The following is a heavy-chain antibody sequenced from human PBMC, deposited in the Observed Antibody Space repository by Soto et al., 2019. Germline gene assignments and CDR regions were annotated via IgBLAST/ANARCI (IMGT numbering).Heavy chain of an antibody. CDR1: GGSISSSYY. CDR2: IYYSGST. V-gene: IGHV4-39*02. D-gene: IGHD4-4*01. Sequence: SETLSLTSTVSGGSISSSYYWGWIRQPPGKGLEWIGDIYYSGSTYSNPSLNSRVTISVDTSKKHFSLKLSSVTAADTAVYYCARREDYSNYNNCFDPWGQGTLVTVSS. CDR3: ARREDYSNYNNCFDP. J-gene: IGHJ5*02.